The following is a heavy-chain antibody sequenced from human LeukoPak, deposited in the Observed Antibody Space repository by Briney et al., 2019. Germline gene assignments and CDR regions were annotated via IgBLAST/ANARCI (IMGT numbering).Heavy chain of an antibody. Sequence: GGSLRLSCAASGFTFSSYWMNWARQAPGKGLEWVASINHNGNVNYYVDSVKGRFTISRDNAKNSLYLQMNSLRAEDTAVYYCARDYHDILTGGGAFDIWGQGTMVTVSS. CDR2: INHNGNVN. D-gene: IGHD3-9*01. J-gene: IGHJ3*02. V-gene: IGHV3-7*01. CDR1: GFTFSSYW. CDR3: ARDYHDILTGGGAFDI.